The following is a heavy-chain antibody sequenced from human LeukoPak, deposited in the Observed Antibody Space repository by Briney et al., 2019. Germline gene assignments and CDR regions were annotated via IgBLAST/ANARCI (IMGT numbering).Heavy chain of an antibody. CDR2: FDPEDGET. J-gene: IGHJ4*02. V-gene: IGHV1-24*01. CDR3: ATDLGSQRRFDY. CDR1: GYTLTELS. Sequence: ASVKVSCKVSGYTLTELSMHWVRQAPGKGLEWMGGFDPEDGETIYAQKFQGRVTMTEDTSTDTAYMELSSLRSEDTAVYYCATDLGSQRRFDYWGQGTLVTVSS. D-gene: IGHD2-2*01.